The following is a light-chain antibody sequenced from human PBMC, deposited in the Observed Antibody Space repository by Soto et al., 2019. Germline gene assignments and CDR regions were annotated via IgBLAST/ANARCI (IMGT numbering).Light chain of an antibody. CDR2: DVS. Sequence: EIVLTQSPGTLSLPPGERATLSCRSSHSVSSNYLAWSQQKPGQAPRLLLYDVSSRATGIPDRFSGRGSGPDLTLTISRLEPVDFAVYYCQQYGISPTFGQGTTVEIK. J-gene: IGKJ1*01. CDR1: HSVSSNY. CDR3: QQYGISPT. V-gene: IGKV3-20*01.